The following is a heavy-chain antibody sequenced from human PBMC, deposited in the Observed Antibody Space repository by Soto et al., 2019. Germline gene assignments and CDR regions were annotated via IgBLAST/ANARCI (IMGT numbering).Heavy chain of an antibody. Sequence: QVQLQESGPGLVEPSETLSLTCTVSGGSISSYSWNWIRQPAGKGLEWIGRVDTTGGTNYIPSLKSRVTMSVDTSKNQFSLNLRFVTAADKAVYFCAKDDSGAADIWGQGTMVTVS. CDR3: AKDDSGAADI. V-gene: IGHV4-4*07. J-gene: IGHJ3*02. CDR1: GGSISSYS. CDR2: VDTTGGT. D-gene: IGHD3-16*01.